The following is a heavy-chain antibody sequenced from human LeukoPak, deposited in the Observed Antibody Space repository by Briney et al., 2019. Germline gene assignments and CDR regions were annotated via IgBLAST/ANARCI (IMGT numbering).Heavy chain of an antibody. CDR2: MNPNSGNT. V-gene: IGHV1-8*01. J-gene: IGHJ3*02. Sequence: ASVKVSCKASGYTFTSYDINWVRQATGQGLEWMGWMNPNSGNTGYAQKFQGRVTMTRNTSISTAYMELSRLRSDDTAVYYCARERDWGITMIVVVNDAFDIWGQGTMVTVSS. D-gene: IGHD3-22*01. CDR1: GYTFTSYD. CDR3: ARERDWGITMIVVVNDAFDI.